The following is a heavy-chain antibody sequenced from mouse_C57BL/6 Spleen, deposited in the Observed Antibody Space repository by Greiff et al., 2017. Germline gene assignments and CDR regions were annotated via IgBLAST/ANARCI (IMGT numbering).Heavy chain of an antibody. V-gene: IGHV1-66*01. CDR2: IYPGSGNT. Sequence: VQRVESGPELVKPGASVKISCKASGYSFTSYYIHWVKQRPGQGLEWIGWIYPGSGNTKYNEKFKGKATLTADTSSSTAYMQLSSLTSEDSAVYYCANWEGYWGQGTTLTVSS. CDR1: GYSFTSYY. D-gene: IGHD4-1*01. CDR3: ANWEGY. J-gene: IGHJ2*01.